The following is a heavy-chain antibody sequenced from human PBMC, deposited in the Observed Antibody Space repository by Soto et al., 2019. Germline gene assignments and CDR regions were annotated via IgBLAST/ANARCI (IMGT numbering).Heavy chain of an antibody. J-gene: IGHJ5*02. V-gene: IGHV4-39*01. Sequence: QLQLQESGPGLVKPSETLSLTCTVSGGSISSGSYFWGWIRQPPGKGREWIGSIYYSGSTSYNPSLRSRVNMSVDTSKNQFSLKLSSVSVADTAVYYCARHTGYSSGKRWFDPWGQGTLVTVSS. D-gene: IGHD6-19*01. CDR2: IYYSGST. CDR3: ARHTGYSSGKRWFDP. CDR1: GGSISSGSYF.